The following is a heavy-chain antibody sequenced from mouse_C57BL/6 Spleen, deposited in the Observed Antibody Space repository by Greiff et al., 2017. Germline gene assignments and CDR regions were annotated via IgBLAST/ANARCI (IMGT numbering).Heavy chain of an antibody. V-gene: IGHV1-64*01. CDR2: IHPNSGST. Sequence: QVQLQQPGAELVKPGASVKLSCKASGYTFTSYWMHWVKQRPGQGLEWIGMIHPNSGSTNYNEKFKSKATLTVDKSSSTAYMQLSSLTSEDSAVYYWASPITTVVATPYAMDYWGQGTSVTVSS. D-gene: IGHD1-1*01. J-gene: IGHJ4*01. CDR1: GYTFTSYW. CDR3: ASPITTVVATPYAMDY.